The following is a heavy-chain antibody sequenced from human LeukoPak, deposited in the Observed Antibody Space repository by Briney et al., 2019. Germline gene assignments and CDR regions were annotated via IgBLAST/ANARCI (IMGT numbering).Heavy chain of an antibody. D-gene: IGHD1/OR15-1a*01. CDR3: STVEHF. CDR2: IDSDGSGT. J-gene: IGHJ4*02. V-gene: IGHV3-74*01. Sequence: GGSLRLSCSASGLTLSGYWMHWVRQIPGKGLVWVSRIDSDGSGTSYADSVKGRFTISRDDVKNMSYLQMNSLRVEDTGLCYCSTVEHFWGQGTLVTVSS. CDR1: GLTLSGYW.